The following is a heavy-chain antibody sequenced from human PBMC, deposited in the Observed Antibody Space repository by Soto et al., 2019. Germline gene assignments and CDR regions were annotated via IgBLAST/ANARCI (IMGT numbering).Heavy chain of an antibody. CDR3: ARPHYESNTFYYYFDY. CDR1: GGSFSGYY. CDR2: IFHGGST. V-gene: IGHV4-34*12. J-gene: IGHJ4*02. Sequence: SETLSLTCEVYGGSFSGYYWSWIRQPPGKGLEWIGEIFHGGSTIYSPSLKSRVTISVDTSKNQFSLELSSVTAADTAVYYCARPHYESNTFYYYFDYWGQGTLVTVSS. D-gene: IGHD3-22*01.